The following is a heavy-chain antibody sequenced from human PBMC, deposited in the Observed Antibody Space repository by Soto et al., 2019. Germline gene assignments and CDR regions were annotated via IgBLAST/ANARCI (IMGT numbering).Heavy chain of an antibody. J-gene: IGHJ4*02. V-gene: IGHV3-23*01. CDR2: ITGSGDTT. CDR3: AKRLSRGILEY. Sequence: GGSLRLSCGASGFTFSAYAMTWVRQAPGKGLEWVSSITGSGDTTYDADSVKGRFTVSRDNSKNTRYLQMKSLRVDDTAVYYCAKRLSRGILEYWGQGTLVTVSS. D-gene: IGHD3-10*01. CDR1: GFTFSAYA.